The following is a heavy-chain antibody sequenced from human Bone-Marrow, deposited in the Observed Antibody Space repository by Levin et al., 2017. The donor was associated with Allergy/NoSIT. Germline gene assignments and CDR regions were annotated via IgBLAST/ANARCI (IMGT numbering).Heavy chain of an antibody. CDR3: ARDRDYDYVWGSYFDY. V-gene: IGHV1-69*01. J-gene: IGHJ4*02. D-gene: IGHD3-16*01. Sequence: KISCKASGGTFRTHVISWLRQAPGQGLEWMGGIVPAFGAANYAQKFQGRVTVTADESTSTAYMELNSLRFEDTAVYYCARDRDYDYVWGSYFDYWGQGTLVTVSS. CDR1: GGTFRTHV. CDR2: IVPAFGAA.